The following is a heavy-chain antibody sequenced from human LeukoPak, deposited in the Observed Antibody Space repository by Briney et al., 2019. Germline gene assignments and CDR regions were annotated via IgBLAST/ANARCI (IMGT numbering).Heavy chain of an antibody. J-gene: IGHJ4*02. CDR1: GYTFTGYY. CDR3: ARPTYYYDSSGPVDY. CDR2: INPNSGGT. V-gene: IGHV1-2*02. D-gene: IGHD3-22*01. Sequence: GASVKVSCKASGYTFTGYYMHWVRQAPGQGLEWMGWINPNSGGTNYAQKFQGRVTMTRDTSISTAYMELSRLRSDDTAVYYCARPTYYYDSSGPVDYWGQGTLVTVSS.